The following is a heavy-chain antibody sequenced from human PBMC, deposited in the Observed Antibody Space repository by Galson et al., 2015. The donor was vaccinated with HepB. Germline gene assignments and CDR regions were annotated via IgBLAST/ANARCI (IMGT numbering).Heavy chain of an antibody. D-gene: IGHD3-3*01. J-gene: IGHJ6*02. CDR1: ALTFRTFP. V-gene: IGHV3-30*04. CDR2: ISYDGSYG. Sequence: SLRLSCAVSALTFRTFPLHWVRQAPGKGLEWEAVISYDGSYGYYADSVQGRFTISRDNFKNTLYLQMNSLRTDDTAVYYCARHRGFEVAAHSGGVDVWGQGTTVTVSS. CDR3: ARHRGFEVAAHSGGVDV.